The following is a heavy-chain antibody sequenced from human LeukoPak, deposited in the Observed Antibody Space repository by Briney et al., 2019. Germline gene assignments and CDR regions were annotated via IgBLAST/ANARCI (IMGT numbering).Heavy chain of an antibody. CDR1: GYTFTSYG. CDR2: ISAYNGNT. Sequence: ASVTVSCTASGYTFTSYGISWVRQAPGQGLEWMGWISAYNGNTNYAQKLQGRVTMTTDTSTSTAYMELRSLRSDDTAVYYCARDRSHDFWSGQLNFDYWGQGTLVTVSS. J-gene: IGHJ4*02. CDR3: ARDRSHDFWSGQLNFDY. V-gene: IGHV1-18*01. D-gene: IGHD3-3*01.